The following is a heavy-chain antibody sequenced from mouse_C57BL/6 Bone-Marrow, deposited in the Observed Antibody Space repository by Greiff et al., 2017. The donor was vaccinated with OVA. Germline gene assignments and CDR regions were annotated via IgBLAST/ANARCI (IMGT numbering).Heavy chain of an antibody. CDR2: IYPGDGDT. CDR1: GYAFSSSW. V-gene: IGHV1-82*01. CDR3: ARRGDGAWFAY. Sequence: QVQLQQSGPELVKPGASVKISCKASGYAFSSSWMNWVKQRPGKGLEWIGRIYPGDGDTNYNGKFKGKATLTADKSSSTAYMQLSSLTSEDSAVYFCARRGDGAWFAYWGQGTLVTVSA. J-gene: IGHJ3*01.